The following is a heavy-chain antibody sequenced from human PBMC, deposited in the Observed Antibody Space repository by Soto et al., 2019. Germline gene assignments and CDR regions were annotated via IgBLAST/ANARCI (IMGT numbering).Heavy chain of an antibody. Sequence: PSETLSLTCTVSGASISSHYWSWIRQPPGKGLEWIGYIYYSGSTNYDPSLKSRVTISVDTSKNQFSLKLSSVTAADTAVYYCARRWGTYFDFWGQGTLVTVSS. D-gene: IGHD7-27*01. J-gene: IGHJ4*02. CDR3: ARRWGTYFDF. CDR1: GASISSHY. V-gene: IGHV4-59*11. CDR2: IYYSGST.